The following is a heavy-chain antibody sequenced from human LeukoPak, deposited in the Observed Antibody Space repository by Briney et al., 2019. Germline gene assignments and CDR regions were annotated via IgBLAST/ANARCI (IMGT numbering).Heavy chain of an antibody. CDR3: ARGEGTYYYESSGYPSAYYFDY. Sequence: ASVKVSCKASGYTFITYYMHWVRQAPGQGLEWMGIINPSGGSTSYAQKFQGRVTMTKDTSTSTVYMELSSLRSEDTAVYYCARGEGTYYYESSGYPSAYYFDYWGQGTLVTVSS. V-gene: IGHV1-46*01. CDR1: GYTFITYY. J-gene: IGHJ4*02. D-gene: IGHD3-22*01. CDR2: INPSGGST.